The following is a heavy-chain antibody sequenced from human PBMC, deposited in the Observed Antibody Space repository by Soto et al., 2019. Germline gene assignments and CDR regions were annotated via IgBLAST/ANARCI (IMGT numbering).Heavy chain of an antibody. CDR2: TLPLFNTA. CDR1: GGTFSSYA. CDR3: ASGKLATFGGVTFQYYYGMDV. D-gene: IGHD3-16*01. J-gene: IGHJ6*02. V-gene: IGHV1-69*01. Sequence: QVQLVQSGAEVEKPGSSVKVSCKASGGTFSSYAISWVRQAPGQRLEWMGDTLPLFNTAAYAQKFQGRVTITADESTSTAYMELSSLRSEDTAVYYCASGKLATFGGVTFQYYYGMDVWGQGTTVSVSS.